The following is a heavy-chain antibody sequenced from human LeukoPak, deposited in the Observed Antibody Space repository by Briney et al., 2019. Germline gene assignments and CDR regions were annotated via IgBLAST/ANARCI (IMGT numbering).Heavy chain of an antibody. CDR2: IKSKTDGGTT. CDR3: TTSPPRATVTTD. D-gene: IGHD4-17*01. V-gene: IGHV3-15*01. J-gene: IGHJ4*02. CDR1: GFTFSNAW. Sequence: GGSLRLSCAASGFTFSNAWMRWVRQAPGKGLERVCRIKSKTDGGTTDYAAPVKGRFTISRDDSKNTEYLQMNSLKTEDTALYYCTTSPPRATVTTDWGQGTLVTVSS.